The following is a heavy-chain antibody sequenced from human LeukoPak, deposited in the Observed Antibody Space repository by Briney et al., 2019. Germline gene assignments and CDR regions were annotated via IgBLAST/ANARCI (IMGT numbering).Heavy chain of an antibody. CDR3: ARGSKVATPRGYYYYMDV. Sequence: GGSLRLSCAASGFTFSSYGMHWVRQAPGKGLEWVAFIRYDGSNKYYADSVKGRFTISRDNAKNSLYLQMNSLRAEDTAVYYCARGSKVATPRGYYYYMDVWGKGTTVTVSS. CDR1: GFTFSSYG. D-gene: IGHD5-12*01. CDR2: IRYDGSNK. V-gene: IGHV3-30*02. J-gene: IGHJ6*03.